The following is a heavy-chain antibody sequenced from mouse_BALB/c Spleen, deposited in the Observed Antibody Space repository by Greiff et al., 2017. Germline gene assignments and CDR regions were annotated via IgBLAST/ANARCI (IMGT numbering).Heavy chain of an antibody. Sequence: QVQLQQPGAELVKPGASVKLSCKASGYTFTSYWMHWVKQRPGQGLEWIGEINPSNGRTNYNEKFKSKATLTVDKSSSTAYMQLSSLTSEDSAVYYCARDYGYDGLDYWAQGTTLTVSS. CDR1: GYTFTSYW. V-gene: IGHV1S81*02. CDR3: ARDYGYDGLDY. CDR2: INPSNGRT. J-gene: IGHJ2*01. D-gene: IGHD2-2*01.